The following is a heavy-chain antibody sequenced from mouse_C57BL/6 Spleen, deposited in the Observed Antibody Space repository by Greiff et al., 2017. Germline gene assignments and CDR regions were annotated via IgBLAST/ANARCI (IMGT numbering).Heavy chain of an antibody. Sequence: EVQLQQSGAELVRPGASVKLSCTASGFNIKDDYMHWVKQRPEQGLEWIGWIDPENGDTEYASKFQGKATITADTSSNTAYLQLSSLTSEDTAVYYCTNRAWFAYWGQGTLGTVSA. J-gene: IGHJ3*01. V-gene: IGHV14-4*01. CDR3: TNRAWFAY. CDR1: GFNIKDDY. CDR2: IDPENGDT. D-gene: IGHD2-14*01.